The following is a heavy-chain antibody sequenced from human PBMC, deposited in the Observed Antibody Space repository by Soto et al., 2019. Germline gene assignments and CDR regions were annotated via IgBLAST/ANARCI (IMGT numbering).Heavy chain of an antibody. CDR2: IYPGDSDT. D-gene: IGHD2-2*01. Sequence: PGESLKISCKGSGYSFTSYWIGWVRQMPGKGLEWMGIIYPGDSDTRYSPSFQGQVTISADKSISTAYLQWSSLKASDTAMYYWARTRFRSTDAFDMWGQGTMVTVSS. CDR1: GYSFTSYW. CDR3: ARTRFRSTDAFDM. J-gene: IGHJ3*02. V-gene: IGHV5-51*01.